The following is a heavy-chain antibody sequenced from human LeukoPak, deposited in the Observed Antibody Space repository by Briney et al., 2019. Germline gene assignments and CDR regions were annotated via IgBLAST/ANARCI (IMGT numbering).Heavy chain of an antibody. V-gene: IGHV3-33*01. CDR3: TRAAYKSSWYLDY. J-gene: IGHJ4*02. Sequence: GRSLRLSCAASGFTFSSYGMHWVRQAPGKGLEWVAVIWYDGSNKYYADSVKGRFTISRDNSKNTLYLQMNSLRDEDTAVYYCTRAAYKSSWYLDYWGQGTLVTVSS. D-gene: IGHD6-13*01. CDR1: GFTFSSYG. CDR2: IWYDGSNK.